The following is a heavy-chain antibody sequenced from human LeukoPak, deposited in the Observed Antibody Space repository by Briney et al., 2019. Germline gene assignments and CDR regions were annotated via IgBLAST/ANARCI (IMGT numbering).Heavy chain of an antibody. Sequence: GGSLRLSCAASGFTFSSYSMNWGRQAPGKGLEWLSYISSTSSAVYYADSLKGRFTISRDNAKNSLYLQMNSLRAEDTAVYYCARVIGSYGDSAYWGRGTLVSVSS. D-gene: IGHD3-16*01. V-gene: IGHV3-48*04. J-gene: IGHJ4*02. CDR1: GFTFSSYS. CDR2: ISSTSSAV. CDR3: ARVIGSYGDSAY.